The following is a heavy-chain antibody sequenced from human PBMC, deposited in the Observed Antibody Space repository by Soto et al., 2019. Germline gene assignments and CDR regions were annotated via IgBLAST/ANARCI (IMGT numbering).Heavy chain of an antibody. CDR3: ARVPIGSGGYSIFEY. CDR2: IKEDGGEK. CDR1: GFTLNNYW. V-gene: IGHV3-7*01. J-gene: IGHJ4*02. Sequence: GGSLRLSCAGSGFTLNNYWMSWVRQAPGKGLEWVANIKEDGGEKYYVDSVKGRFTISRDNAENSLSLQMNRLRAEDTAVYYCARVPIGSGGYSIFEYWGQGTQVTVSS. D-gene: IGHD1-26*01.